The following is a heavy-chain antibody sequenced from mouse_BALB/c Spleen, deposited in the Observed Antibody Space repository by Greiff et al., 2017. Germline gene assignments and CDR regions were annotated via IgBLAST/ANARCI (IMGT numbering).Heavy chain of an antibody. V-gene: IGHV1-54*01. D-gene: IGHD2-1*01. Sequence: QVQLQQSGAELVRPGTSVKVSCKASGYAFTNYLIEWVKQRPGQGLEWIGVINPGSGGTNYNEKFKGKATLTADKSSSTAYMQLSSLTSDDSAVYFCARSRNGNYFYYAMDYWGQGTSVTVSS. J-gene: IGHJ4*01. CDR2: INPGSGGT. CDR3: ARSRNGNYFYYAMDY. CDR1: GYAFTNYL.